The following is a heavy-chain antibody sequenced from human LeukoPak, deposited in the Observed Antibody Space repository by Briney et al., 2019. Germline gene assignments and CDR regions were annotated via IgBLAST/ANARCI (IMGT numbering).Heavy chain of an antibody. V-gene: IGHV3-74*01. Sequence: GGSLRLSCAASGFTFSSYWMHWVRHAPGKGLVWVSRINSDGSSPSYAHSVKGRFTISRDNAKNTLYLQMNSLRAEDTAVYYCARDPYDYVWGSYRYTGPFDYWGQGTLVTVSS. CDR3: ARDPYDYVWGSYRYTGPFDY. CDR1: GFTFSSYW. D-gene: IGHD3-16*02. CDR2: INSDGSSP. J-gene: IGHJ4*02.